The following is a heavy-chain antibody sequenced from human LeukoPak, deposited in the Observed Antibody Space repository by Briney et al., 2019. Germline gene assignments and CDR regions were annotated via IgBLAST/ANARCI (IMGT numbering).Heavy chain of an antibody. CDR3: ARDPRGPAGYDSPAXDTXDY. Sequence: GGSLRLSCAASGFTFTHYAMHWVRQTPGKGLEWVAVIFYDGTIQYYSDSVRGRLIVSRDNPKNTLYLQMNSLRAEDTAVYYCARDPRGPAGYDSPAXDTXDYXXXGTLVTVXS. CDR1: GFTFTHYA. D-gene: IGHD3-22*01. CDR2: IFYDGTIQ. V-gene: IGHV3-30*03. J-gene: IGHJ4*02.